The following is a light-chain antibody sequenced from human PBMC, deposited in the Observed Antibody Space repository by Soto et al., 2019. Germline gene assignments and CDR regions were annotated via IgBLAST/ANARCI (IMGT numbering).Light chain of an antibody. V-gene: IGKV3-15*01. J-gene: IGKJ1*01. CDR2: GAS. CDR1: QSVSSN. Sequence: EIVMTQSPATLSASPGERATLSCRASQSVSSNLAWYQQKPGQAPRLLIYGASTRATGIPARFSGSGSGTEFTLTISSLQSEDFAFYYCQQYNNWPPWTFGQGTKVDIK. CDR3: QQYNNWPPWT.